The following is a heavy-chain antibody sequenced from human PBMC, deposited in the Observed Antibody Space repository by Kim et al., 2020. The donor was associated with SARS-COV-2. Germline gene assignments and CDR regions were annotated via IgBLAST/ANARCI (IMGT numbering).Heavy chain of an antibody. D-gene: IGHD6-25*01. CDR2: ST. V-gene: IGHV4-59*01. Sequence: STNSVPSPGSRVTIAVDTSKNRFSLKLGLVTAADTAVYYCARSGSGWFDYWGQGTLVTVSS. CDR3: ARSGSGWFDY. J-gene: IGHJ5*01.